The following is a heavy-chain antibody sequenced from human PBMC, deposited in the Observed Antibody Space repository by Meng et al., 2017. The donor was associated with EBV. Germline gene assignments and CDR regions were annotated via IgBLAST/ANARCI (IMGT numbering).Heavy chain of an antibody. CDR1: GYTFRNYA. CDR3: ARGVEENGSHYPFDS. J-gene: IGHJ4*02. V-gene: IGHV7-4-1*02. CDR2: INTYSGKA. Sequence: GQRVQSGSEWKGPGASVKVSCKASGYTFRNYASNWMRQVPGQGLEWMGWINTYSGKATFAQGFTGRFVFSLDAPVTTAHLQISGLKTEDSAVYYCARGVEENGSHYPFDSWGQGTLVTVSS. D-gene: IGHD1-1*01.